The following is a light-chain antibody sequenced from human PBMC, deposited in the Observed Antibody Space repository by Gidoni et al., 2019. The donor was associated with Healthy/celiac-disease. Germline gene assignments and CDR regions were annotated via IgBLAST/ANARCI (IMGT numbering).Light chain of an antibody. CDR3: QQYNSYLCS. J-gene: IGKJ2*04. V-gene: IGKV1-5*03. CDR2: KAP. Sequence: DIQMTQSPSTLSASVGDRVTITCRDSQSISSWLAWYQQKPGKAPKLLIYKAPSLESGVPSRFSGSGSGTEFTLTISSLQPDDFATYYCQQYNSYLCSFGQGTKLEIK. CDR1: QSISSW.